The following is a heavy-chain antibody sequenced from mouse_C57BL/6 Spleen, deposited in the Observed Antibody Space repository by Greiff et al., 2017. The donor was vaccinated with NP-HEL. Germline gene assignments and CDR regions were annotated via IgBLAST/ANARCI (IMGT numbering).Heavy chain of an antibody. J-gene: IGHJ3*01. CDR2: INPGSGGT. CDR1: GYAFTNYL. CDR3: ARSAVVAKEFAY. D-gene: IGHD1-1*01. V-gene: IGHV1-54*01. Sequence: VQLQQSGAELVRPGTSVKVSCKASGYAFTNYLIEWVKQRPGQGLEWIGVINPGSGGTNYNEKFKGKATLTADKSSSTAYMQLSSLTSEDSAVYFCARSAVVAKEFAYWGQGTLVTVSA.